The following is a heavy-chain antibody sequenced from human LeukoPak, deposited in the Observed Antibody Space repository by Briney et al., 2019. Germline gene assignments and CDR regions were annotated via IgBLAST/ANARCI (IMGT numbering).Heavy chain of an antibody. CDR2: IHYSGST. V-gene: IGHV4-59*01. J-gene: IGHJ4*02. CDR3: ARQVYSSSWSYYFDY. CDR1: RGSISSYY. D-gene: IGHD6-13*01. Sequence: PSETLSLTCAVSRGSISSYYWSWIRQPPGRGLEWIGSIHYSGSTSYNSSLKSRVTISVDTSKNQFSLKLSSVTPADTAVYYCARQVYSSSWSYYFDYWGQGILVTVSS.